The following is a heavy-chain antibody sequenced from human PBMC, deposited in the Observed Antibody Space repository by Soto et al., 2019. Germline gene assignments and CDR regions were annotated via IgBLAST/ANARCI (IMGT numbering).Heavy chain of an antibody. V-gene: IGHV3-21*01. CDR2: ISSSSSYI. J-gene: IGHJ6*02. Sequence: GGSLRLSCAASGFTFSSYSMNWVRQAPGKGLEWVSSISSSSSYIYYADSVKGRFTISRDNAKNSLYLQMNSLRAEDTAVYYCARDPTTVTSYYYGMDVWGQGTTVTVSS. D-gene: IGHD4-17*01. CDR3: ARDPTTVTSYYYGMDV. CDR1: GFTFSSYS.